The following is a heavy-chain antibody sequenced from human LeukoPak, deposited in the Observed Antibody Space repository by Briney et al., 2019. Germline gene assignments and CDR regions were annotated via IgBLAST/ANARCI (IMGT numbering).Heavy chain of an antibody. CDR3: ARGLSGGNWFDP. CDR2: ISSSSSYI. J-gene: IGHJ5*02. Sequence: GGSLRLSCAASGFTFSSYSMNWVRQAPGKGLEWVSSISSSSSYIYYADPVKGRFTISRDNAKNSLYLQMNSLRAEDTAVYYCARGLSGGNWFDPWGQGTLVTVSS. D-gene: IGHD3-3*01. V-gene: IGHV3-21*01. CDR1: GFTFSSYS.